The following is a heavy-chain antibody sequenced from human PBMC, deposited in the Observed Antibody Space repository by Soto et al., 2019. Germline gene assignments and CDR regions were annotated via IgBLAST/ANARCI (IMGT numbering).Heavy chain of an antibody. D-gene: IGHD3-10*01. V-gene: IGHV3-23*01. CDR3: ATRFSLFREVKLSTDFHY. CDR1: GFTFSSHA. J-gene: IGHJ4*01. Sequence: EVQLLESGGGLVQPEGSLRLSCAASGFTFSSHAMSWVRQAPGKGLEWVSAISYSGTTTYYAESVKGRFTISRDNSNNTLYLQMDSLRVELTAISYCATRFSLFREVKLSTDFHYWCHGALVTVSS. CDR2: ISYSGTTT.